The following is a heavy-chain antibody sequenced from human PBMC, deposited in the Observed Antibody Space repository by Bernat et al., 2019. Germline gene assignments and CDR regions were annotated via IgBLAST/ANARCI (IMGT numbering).Heavy chain of an antibody. D-gene: IGHD5-18*01. J-gene: IGHJ4*02. V-gene: IGHV3-33*01. CDR3: ARIRGYSYGQIDY. CDR1: GFTFSSYG. CDR2: IWYDGSNK. Sequence: VQLVESGGGLVQPGRSLRLSCAASGFTFSSYGMHWVRQAPGKGLEWVAVIWYDGSNKYYADSVKGRFTISRDNSKNTLYLQMNSLRAEDTAVYYCARIRGYSYGQIDYWGQGTLVTVSS.